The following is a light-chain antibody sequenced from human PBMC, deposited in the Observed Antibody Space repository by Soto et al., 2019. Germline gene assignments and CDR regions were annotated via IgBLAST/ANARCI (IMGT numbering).Light chain of an antibody. CDR3: QRLNTYPPFT. CDR1: QDIQTY. J-gene: IGKJ3*01. CDR2: GTF. V-gene: IGKV1-9*01. Sequence: IQLTQSPSSLSASVGDRVSITCRARQDIQTYLAWYQQKRGAAPKLLISGTFTLQSGVPSRFNGSVSGTDFTLTTSRLQHEDFANYYCQRLNTYPPFTFGPGTKVD.